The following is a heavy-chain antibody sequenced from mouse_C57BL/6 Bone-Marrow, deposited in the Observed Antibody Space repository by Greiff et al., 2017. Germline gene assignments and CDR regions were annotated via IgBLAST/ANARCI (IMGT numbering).Heavy chain of an antibody. CDR2: IRSKSNNYAT. D-gene: IGHD2-3*01. CDR1: GFSFNTYA. CDR3: VRPDYDGFGLAY. J-gene: IGHJ3*01. V-gene: IGHV10-1*01. Sequence: EVQGVESGGGLVQPKGSLKLSCAASGFSFNTYAMNWVRQAPGKGLEWVARIRSKSNNYATYYADSVKDRFTISRDDSESMLYLQMNNLKTEDTAMYYCVRPDYDGFGLAYWGQGTLVTVSA.